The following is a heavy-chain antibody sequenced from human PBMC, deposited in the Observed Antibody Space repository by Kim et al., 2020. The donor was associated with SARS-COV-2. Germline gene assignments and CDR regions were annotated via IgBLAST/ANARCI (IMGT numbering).Heavy chain of an antibody. CDR1: GGSISSSSYY. V-gene: IGHV4-39*01. CDR2: IYYSGST. CDR3: ARRGPTMVRGVEAYYYYGMDV. Sequence: SETLSLTCTVSGGSISSSSYYWGWIRQPPGKGLEWIGSIYYSGSTYYNPSLKSRVTISVDTSKNQFSLKLSSVTAADTAVYYCARRGPTMVRGVEAYYYYGMDVWGQGTTVTVSS. J-gene: IGHJ6*02. D-gene: IGHD3-10*01.